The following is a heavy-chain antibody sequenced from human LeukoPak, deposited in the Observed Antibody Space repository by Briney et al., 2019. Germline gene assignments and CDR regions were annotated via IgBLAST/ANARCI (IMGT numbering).Heavy chain of an antibody. J-gene: IGHJ4*02. D-gene: IGHD3-22*01. CDR2: IYYSGST. V-gene: IGHV4-59*01. Sequence: PSDTLSLTCTVSGGSISSSYWSWIRQPPGKGLEWIGYIYYSGSTNYNPSLKSRVTISLDTSKKQFSLKLSSVTAADTAVYYCARESNYYDSSGYWGIEDWGQGTLVTVSS. CDR1: GGSISSSY. CDR3: ARESNYYDSSGYWGIED.